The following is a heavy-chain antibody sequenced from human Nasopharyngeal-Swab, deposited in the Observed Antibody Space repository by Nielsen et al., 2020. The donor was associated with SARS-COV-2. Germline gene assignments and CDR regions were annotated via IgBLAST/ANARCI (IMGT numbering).Heavy chain of an antibody. CDR2: NYYSGST. J-gene: IGHJ6*03. D-gene: IGHD3-10*01. Sequence: SETLSLTCTVSGGSISSSSYYWGWIRQPPGKGLEWIGSNYYSGSTYYNPSLKSRVTISVDTSKNQFSLKLSSVTAADTAVYYCARVLWFGELTYYYYYYMDVWGKGTTVTVSS. V-gene: IGHV4-39*01. CDR3: ARVLWFGELTYYYYYYMDV. CDR1: GGSISSSSYY.